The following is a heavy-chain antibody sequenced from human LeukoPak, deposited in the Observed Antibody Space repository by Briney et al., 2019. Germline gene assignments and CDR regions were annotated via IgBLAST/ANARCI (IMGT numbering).Heavy chain of an antibody. V-gene: IGHV3-48*01. CDR1: GFTFSNYA. CDR3: AKAEPASGYDY. CDR2: ISSSSRTI. D-gene: IGHD1-14*01. J-gene: IGHJ4*02. Sequence: GGSLRLSCAASGFTFSNYAMNWVRQAPGKGLEWVSYISSSSRTIYYADSVKGRFTISRDNAKDSVYLQMNSLRAEDTAVYFCAKAEPASGYDYWGQGTLVPVSS.